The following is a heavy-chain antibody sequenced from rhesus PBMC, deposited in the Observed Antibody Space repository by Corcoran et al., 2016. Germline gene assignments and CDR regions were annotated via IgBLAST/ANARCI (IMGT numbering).Heavy chain of an antibody. CDR3: ATQVGTAPLGY. V-gene: IGHV1-111*02. J-gene: IGHJ4*01. D-gene: IGHD5-24*01. CDR1: GYTFTASY. CDR2: VDPEDGEA. Sequence: EVQLVQSGAELKKPGASVKISCTASGYTFTASYLPWVRPAPGKGLEWRGRVDPEDGEAIHAQKCQDRVTITADTSTDTAYMELSSLRSEETAVYYCATQVGTAPLGYWGQGVLVTVSS.